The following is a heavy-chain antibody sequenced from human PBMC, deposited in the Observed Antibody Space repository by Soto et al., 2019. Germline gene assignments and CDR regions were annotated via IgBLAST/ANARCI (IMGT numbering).Heavy chain of an antibody. V-gene: IGHV1-69*01. CDR2: IMPIFGTP. Sequence: QVQLVQSGAEVKKPGSSVKVSCKASGGIFSTYAISWLRQAPGQGLEWMGGIMPIFGTPNYAQRFQGRVTITAYESTRTADMELSRLRSEDTASYYCARDRYDYGSVSYYNRIDFWGQATLVTVSS. CDR1: GGIFSTYA. D-gene: IGHD3-10*01. CDR3: ARDRYDYGSVSYYNRIDF. J-gene: IGHJ4*02.